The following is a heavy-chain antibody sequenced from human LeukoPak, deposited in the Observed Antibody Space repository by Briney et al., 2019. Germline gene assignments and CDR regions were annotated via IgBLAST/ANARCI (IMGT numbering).Heavy chain of an antibody. CDR2: IPYDGLNR. Sequence: GSLRLSCAASGFTFSSYGIHWVRQAPGKGLEWVTFIPYDGLNRIYADSVEGRFTVSGDNSKNTVYLQMNSLRPEDTAVYYCARDRQWLVRQYFQHWGQGTLVTVSS. CDR3: ARDRQWLVRQYFQH. CDR1: GFTFSSYG. J-gene: IGHJ1*01. D-gene: IGHD6-19*01. V-gene: IGHV3-30*02.